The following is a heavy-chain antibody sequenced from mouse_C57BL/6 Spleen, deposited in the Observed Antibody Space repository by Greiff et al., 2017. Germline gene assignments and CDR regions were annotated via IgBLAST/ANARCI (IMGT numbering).Heavy chain of an antibody. J-gene: IGHJ2*01. D-gene: IGHD2-3*01. CDR1: GYAFSSSW. Sequence: VQLQQSGPELVKPGASVKISCKASGYAFSSSWMNWVKQRPGKGLEWIGRIYPGDGDTNDNGKFKGKVTLTADKSSSTAYMQLSSLTSEDSAVYFCARSDDGYSYYFDYWGQGTTLTVSS. CDR2: IYPGDGDT. CDR3: ARSDDGYSYYFDY. V-gene: IGHV1-82*01.